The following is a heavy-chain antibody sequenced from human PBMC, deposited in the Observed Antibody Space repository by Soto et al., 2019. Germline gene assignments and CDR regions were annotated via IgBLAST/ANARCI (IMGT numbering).Heavy chain of an antibody. J-gene: IGHJ6*02. Sequence: GGSLRLSCAASGFTFSSYDMHWVRQATGKGLEWVSAIGTAGDPYYPGSVKGRFTISRENAKNSLYLQMNSLRAEDTAVYYCARDRPAYGPHQPGYGMDVWSQGTTVTVSS. CDR3: ARDRPAYGPHQPGYGMDV. D-gene: IGHD3-10*01. V-gene: IGHV3-13*05. CDR2: IGTAGDP. CDR1: GFTFSSYD.